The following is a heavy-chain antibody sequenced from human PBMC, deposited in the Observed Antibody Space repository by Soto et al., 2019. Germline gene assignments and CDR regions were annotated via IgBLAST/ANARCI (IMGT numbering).Heavy chain of an antibody. CDR2: IYYSGST. D-gene: IGHD5-18*01. V-gene: IGHV4-59*08. Sequence: PSETLSLTCTVSGGSISSYYCSWIRQPPGKGLEWIGYIYYSGSTNYNPSLKSRVTISVDTSKNQLSLKLSSVTAADTAVYYCARRYGYSFDYWGQGTLVTVS. J-gene: IGHJ4*02. CDR3: ARRYGYSFDY. CDR1: GGSISSYY.